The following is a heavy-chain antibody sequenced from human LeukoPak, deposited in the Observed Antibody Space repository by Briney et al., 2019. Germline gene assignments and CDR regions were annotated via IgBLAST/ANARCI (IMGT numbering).Heavy chain of an antibody. CDR3: ARAKYYDSRGYSVREAYDI. V-gene: IGHV3-30*04. D-gene: IGHD3-22*01. Sequence: GGSLRLSCGASGFTFSSYTMHWVRRAPGKGLEWVAVISHDGNIKYHADSMKDRFTISRDNSRNTLYLQMNNLRPEDTAVYSCARAKYYDSRGYSVREAYDIWGQGTMVTVSS. J-gene: IGHJ3*02. CDR1: GFTFSSYT. CDR2: ISHDGNIK.